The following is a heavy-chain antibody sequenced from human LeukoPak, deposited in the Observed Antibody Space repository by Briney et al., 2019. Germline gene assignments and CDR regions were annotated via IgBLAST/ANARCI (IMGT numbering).Heavy chain of an antibody. Sequence: PGGSLRLSCTVSGFIFSNSGMHWVRRAPGKGLEWVAVVWFDGGKRYYADSVKGRFTISRDNSKNTLHLQMDSLRVEDTAMYFCARDFRRYSYGPVDYWGQGTLVTVSS. CDR3: ARDFRRYSYGPVDY. V-gene: IGHV3-33*01. CDR2: VWFDGGKR. J-gene: IGHJ4*02. CDR1: GFIFSNSG. D-gene: IGHD5-18*01.